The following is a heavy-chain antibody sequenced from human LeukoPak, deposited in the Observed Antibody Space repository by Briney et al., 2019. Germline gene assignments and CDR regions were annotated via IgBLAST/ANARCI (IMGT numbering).Heavy chain of an antibody. CDR1: GFTFSSYW. V-gene: IGHV3-7*01. CDR2: IKQDGSEK. Sequence: PGGSLRLSCAASGFTFSSYWMSWVRQAPGKGLEWVANIKQDGSEKYYVDSVKGRFTISRDNAKNSLYLQMNSLRAEDTAVYYCARGGRYDSSGYLENLPEDYWGQGTLVTVSS. J-gene: IGHJ4*02. D-gene: IGHD3-22*01. CDR3: ARGGRYDSSGYLENLPEDY.